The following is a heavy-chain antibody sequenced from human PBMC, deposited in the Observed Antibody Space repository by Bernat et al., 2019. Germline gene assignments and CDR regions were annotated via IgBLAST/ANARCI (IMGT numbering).Heavy chain of an antibody. J-gene: IGHJ4*02. CDR1: GFIFNRNW. CDR3: AKVGGGVDY. D-gene: IGHD3-16*01. Sequence: EVQLVESGGGLVQPGGSLRLSCGASGFIFNRNWMSWVRQAPGKGLEWVANIKEDGNQKYYVESVKGRFTVSRDNAKNSLSLQMNSLRAEDTALYYCAKVGGGVDYWGQGTLVTVSS. V-gene: IGHV3-7*03. CDR2: IKEDGNQK.